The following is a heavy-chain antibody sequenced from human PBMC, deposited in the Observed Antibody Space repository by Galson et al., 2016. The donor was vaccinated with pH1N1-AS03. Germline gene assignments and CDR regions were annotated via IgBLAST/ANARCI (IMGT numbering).Heavy chain of an antibody. J-gene: IGHJ4*02. Sequence: SVKVSCKDSGDTVTDYYIHWVRQAPGQGLEWMGWINPKSGGTTFDQKFQGRVTMTRDTTINKLYMELSSLSSDDTAIYFCAIGYNVCTVFYYWGQVTLVTVSS. D-gene: IGHD2-8*01. CDR3: AIGYNVCTVFYY. CDR1: GDTVTDYY. V-gene: IGHV1-2*02. CDR2: INPKSGGT.